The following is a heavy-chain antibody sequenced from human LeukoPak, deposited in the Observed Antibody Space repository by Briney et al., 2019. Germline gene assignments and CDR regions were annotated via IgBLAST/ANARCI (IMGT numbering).Heavy chain of an antibody. J-gene: IGHJ3*02. CDR2: ISSSSSYI. Sequence: GGSLRLSCAASGFTFSSYSMNWVRQAPGKGLEWVSSISSSSSYIYYADSVKGRFTISRDNAKNSLYLQMNSLRAEDTAVYYRARAGGMTTVSYAFDIWGQGTMVTVSS. CDR3: ARAGGMTTVSYAFDI. CDR1: GFTFSSYS. V-gene: IGHV3-21*01. D-gene: IGHD4-4*01.